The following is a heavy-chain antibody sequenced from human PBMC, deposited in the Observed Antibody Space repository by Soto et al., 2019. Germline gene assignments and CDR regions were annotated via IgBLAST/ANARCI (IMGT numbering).Heavy chain of an antibody. V-gene: IGHV1-69*04. D-gene: IGHD2-2*03. CDR3: ARDLDIVVVPAALGGIGAAGCDY. Sequence: SVKVSCKASGGTFSSYTISWVRQAPGQGLEWMGRIIPILGIANYAQKFQGRVTITADKSTSTAYMELSSLRSEDTAVYYCARDLDIVVVPAALGGIGAAGCDYWGQGTLVTVSS. J-gene: IGHJ4*02. CDR1: GGTFSSYT. CDR2: IIPILGIA.